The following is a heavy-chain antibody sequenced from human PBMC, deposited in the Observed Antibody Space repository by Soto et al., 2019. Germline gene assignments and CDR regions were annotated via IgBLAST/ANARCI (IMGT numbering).Heavy chain of an antibody. CDR3: ARDSGVYYYDSSDRDYYYGMDV. D-gene: IGHD3-22*01. CDR2: INPSGGST. Sequence: ASVKVSCKASGYTFTSYYMHWVRQAPGQGLEWMGIINPSGGSTSYAQKFQGRVTMTRDTSTSTVYMELSSLRSEDTAVYYCARDSGVYYYDSSDRDYYYGMDVWGQGTTVTVSS. V-gene: IGHV1-46*01. J-gene: IGHJ6*02. CDR1: GYTFTSYY.